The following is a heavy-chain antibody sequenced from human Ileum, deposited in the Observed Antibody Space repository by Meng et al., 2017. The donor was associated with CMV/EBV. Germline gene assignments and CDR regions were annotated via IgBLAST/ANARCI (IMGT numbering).Heavy chain of an antibody. CDR1: GFTFSSYA. D-gene: IGHD1-26*01. Sequence: GESLKISCAASGFTFSSYAMSWVRQAPGKGLEWVSAISGSGGSTYYADSVKGRFTISRDNSKNTLYLQMNSLRAEDTAVYYCATTILSGSYFDYWGQGTRVTVSS. CDR3: ATTILSGSYFDY. V-gene: IGHV3-23*01. J-gene: IGHJ4*02. CDR2: ISGSGGST.